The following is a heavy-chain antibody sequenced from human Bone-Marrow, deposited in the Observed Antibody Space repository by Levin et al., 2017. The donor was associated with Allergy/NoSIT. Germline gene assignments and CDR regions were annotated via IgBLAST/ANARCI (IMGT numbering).Heavy chain of an antibody. CDR2: IKEDGSEK. CDR3: ARDQFRRATIGARWFDP. CDR1: GFTFSNSW. Sequence: RASVKVSCAASGFTFSNSWMSWVRQTPGKGLEWVANIKEDGSEKYYVDSVKGRFTISRDNAKNSLYVQMNSLRAEDTAVYYCARDQFRRATIGARWFDPWGQGTLVIVSS. D-gene: IGHD5-24*01. J-gene: IGHJ5*02. V-gene: IGHV3-7*01.